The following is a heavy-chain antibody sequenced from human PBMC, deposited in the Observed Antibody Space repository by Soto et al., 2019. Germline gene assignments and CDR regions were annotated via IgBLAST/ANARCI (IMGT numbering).Heavy chain of an antibody. J-gene: IGHJ5*02. CDR3: ARQVYLEWLGRLGEWFDP. Sequence: SVKVSCKASGGTFSSYAISWVRQAPGQGLEWMGGIIPIFGTANYAQKFQGRVTITADESTSTAYMELSSLRSEDTAVYYCARQVYLEWLGRLGEWFDPWAREPWSPSPQ. CDR2: IIPIFGTA. CDR1: GGTFSSYA. V-gene: IGHV1-69*13. D-gene: IGHD3-3*01.